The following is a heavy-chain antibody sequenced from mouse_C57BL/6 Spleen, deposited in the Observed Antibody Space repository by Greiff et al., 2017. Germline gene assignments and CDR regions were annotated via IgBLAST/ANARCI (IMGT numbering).Heavy chain of an antibody. D-gene: IGHD1-1*01. V-gene: IGHV5-2*01. CDR2: INSDGCST. CDR1: EYEFHSHD. Sequence: EVQLVESGGGLVQPGESLKLSCESNEYEFHSHDMSWVRKTPEKRLELVAAINSDGCSTYYPDTMERRFIISRDNTKKTPSLQMGSLRSEDTALYYCARLGTVVGAMDYWGQGPSVTVSS. J-gene: IGHJ4*01. CDR3: ARLGTVVGAMDY.